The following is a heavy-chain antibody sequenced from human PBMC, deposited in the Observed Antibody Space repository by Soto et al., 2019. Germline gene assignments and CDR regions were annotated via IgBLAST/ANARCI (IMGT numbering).Heavy chain of an antibody. V-gene: IGHV1-18*04. CDR3: ARSYPAARYATDNWFDP. J-gene: IGHJ5*02. CDR1: CCTFTSYC. D-gene: IGHD2-2*01. CDR2: ISAYNGNT. Sequence: ASFRVSFTASCCTFTSYCVNWVRQAPVQGLDWMGCISAYNGNTNYAQNLQGRVTMTTDTSTSTAYMELRSLRSDDTAVYYCARSYPAARYATDNWFDPWGQGTLVTVSS.